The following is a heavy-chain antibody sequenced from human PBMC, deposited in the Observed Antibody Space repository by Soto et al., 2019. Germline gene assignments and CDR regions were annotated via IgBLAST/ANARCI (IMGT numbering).Heavy chain of an antibody. V-gene: IGHV3-23*01. CDR2: ISGSGGST. Sequence: GSLRLSCAASGFTFSSYAMSWVRQAPGKGLEWVSAISGSGGSTYYADSVKGRFTISRDNSKNTLYLQMNSLRAEDTAVYYCAKDPRITGTTSAPVDYWGQGTLVTVSS. D-gene: IGHD1-7*01. CDR1: GFTFSSYA. J-gene: IGHJ4*02. CDR3: AKDPRITGTTSAPVDY.